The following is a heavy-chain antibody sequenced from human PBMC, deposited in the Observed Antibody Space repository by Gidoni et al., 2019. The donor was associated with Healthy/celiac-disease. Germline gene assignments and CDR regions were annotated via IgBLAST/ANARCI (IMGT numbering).Heavy chain of an antibody. CDR3: ARYYGAHREGAFDI. V-gene: IGHV3-7*04. CDR2: IKQDGSEK. J-gene: IGHJ3*02. D-gene: IGHD4-17*01. CDR1: GFTFSSYW. Sequence: EVQLVESGGGLVQPGGSLRLSCAASGFTFSSYWMSWVRQAPGKGLEWVANIKQDGSEKYYVDSVKGRFTISRDNAKNSLYLQMNSLRAEDTAVYYCARYYGAHREGAFDIWGQGTMVTVSS.